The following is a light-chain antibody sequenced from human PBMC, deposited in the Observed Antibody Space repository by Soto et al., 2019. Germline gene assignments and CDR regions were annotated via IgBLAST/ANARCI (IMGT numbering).Light chain of an antibody. CDR3: QKYNSAPWT. J-gene: IGKJ1*01. CDR1: QDINSL. V-gene: IGKV1-27*01. Sequence: DVQMTQSPSSLSASVGDRVTITCRTSQDINSLLAWYQQKPGKVPKLLIYGASVLQSGVPSRFSGSVSGTDFTLTISSLQPEDVATYYCQKYNSAPWTVGQGTKVEIK. CDR2: GAS.